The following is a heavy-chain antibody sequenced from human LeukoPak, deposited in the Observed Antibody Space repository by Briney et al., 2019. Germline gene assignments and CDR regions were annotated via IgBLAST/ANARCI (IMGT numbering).Heavy chain of an antibody. CDR3: ARVLSRTWLQLPNV. Sequence: SETLSLTCAVYGGSFSGYKWSWIRQPPGKGLEWIGEINHSGSTNYNPSLKSRVTISVDTSKNQFSLKLTSVTVADTAVYYCARVLSRTWLQLPNVWGKGTTATVSS. J-gene: IGHJ6*04. CDR2: INHSGST. CDR1: GGSFSGYK. D-gene: IGHD5-24*01. V-gene: IGHV4-34*01.